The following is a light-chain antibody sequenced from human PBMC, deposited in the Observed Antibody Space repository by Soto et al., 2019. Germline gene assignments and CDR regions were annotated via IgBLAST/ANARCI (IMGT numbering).Light chain of an antibody. V-gene: IGLV1-44*01. CDR3: AAWDDSLNVWV. J-gene: IGLJ3*02. CDR2: SNN. Sequence: QSVLTQPPSASGTPGQRVSISCSGSSSSIGSNTVSWYQQLPGTAPKLLIYSNNQRPSGVPDRFSGSKSGTSASLAISGLQSEDEADYYCAAWDDSLNVWVFGGGTKLTV. CDR1: SSSIGSNT.